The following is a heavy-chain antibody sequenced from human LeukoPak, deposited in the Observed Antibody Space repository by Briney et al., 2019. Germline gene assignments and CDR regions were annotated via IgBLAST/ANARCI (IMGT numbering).Heavy chain of an antibody. CDR3: ARGYSSDWYVDY. D-gene: IGHD6-19*01. J-gene: IGHJ4*02. Sequence: GASVKVSCKASGYTFTGYYLHWVRQAPGQGLEWMGWINPNSGGTNYAQKFQGRVTVTRDTSISTAYMELSRLRSDDSAVYYCARGYSSDWYVDYWGQGPLVTVSS. CDR2: INPNSGGT. CDR1: GYTFTGYY. V-gene: IGHV1-2*02.